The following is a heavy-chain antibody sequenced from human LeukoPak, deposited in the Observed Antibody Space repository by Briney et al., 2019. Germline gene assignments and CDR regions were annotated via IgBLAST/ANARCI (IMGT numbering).Heavy chain of an antibody. J-gene: IGHJ4*02. V-gene: IGHV3-23*01. Sequence: GGSLRLSCAASGFAFRTYAMSWVRQAPGKGLEWVSVITGTGGGGNKTYYADSVRGRFSISRDDSKNILFLQMHNLRADDTAVYFCATTVTLDSWGQGTLVLVSS. CDR2: ITGTGGGGNKT. CDR3: ATTVTLDS. D-gene: IGHD1-1*01. CDR1: GFAFRTYA.